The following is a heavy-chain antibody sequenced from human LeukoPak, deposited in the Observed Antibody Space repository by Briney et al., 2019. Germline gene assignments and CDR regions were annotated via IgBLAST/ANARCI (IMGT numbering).Heavy chain of an antibody. CDR2: MFPSGNT. D-gene: IGHD5-24*01. Sequence: PSETLSLTCTVSDGSISSHYWSWIRQPAGKGLEWIGRMFPSGNTNYNPSLRSRVTMSRDTSKNQFSLKLNSVTAADTAVYYYARGETETLTSGDPYHYINVWGKGTTVTVSS. V-gene: IGHV4-4*07. CDR3: ARGETETLTSGDPYHYINV. J-gene: IGHJ6*03. CDR1: DGSISSHY.